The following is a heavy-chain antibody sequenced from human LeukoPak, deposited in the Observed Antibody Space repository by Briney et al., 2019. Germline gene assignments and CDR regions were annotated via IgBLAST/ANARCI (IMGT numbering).Heavy chain of an antibody. CDR3: ARGLKYSSSSNWFDP. D-gene: IGHD6-6*01. V-gene: IGHV4-59*01. CDR1: GGSISSYY. J-gene: IGHJ5*02. CDR2: IYYSGST. Sequence: PSETLSVTCTVSGGSISSYYWSWSRQPPGKGLEGIGYIYYSGSTNYNPSLKSRVTISVDTSKNQFSLKLSSVTAADTAVYYCARGLKYSSSSNWFDPWGQGTLVTVSS.